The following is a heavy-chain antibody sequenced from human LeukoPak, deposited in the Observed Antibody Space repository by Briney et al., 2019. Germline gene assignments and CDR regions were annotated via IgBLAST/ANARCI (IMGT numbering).Heavy chain of an antibody. CDR3: AKDNWVLLWFGEFVGDY. J-gene: IGHJ4*02. CDR1: GFTFSSYA. V-gene: IGHV3-23*01. D-gene: IGHD3-10*01. CDR2: ISGSGGST. Sequence: GGSLRLSCAASGFTFSSYAMSWVGLAPGKGLEWVSAISGSGGSTYYADSVKGRFTISRDNSKNTLYLQMNSLRAEDTAVYYCAKDNWVLLWFGEFVGDYWGQGTLVTVSS.